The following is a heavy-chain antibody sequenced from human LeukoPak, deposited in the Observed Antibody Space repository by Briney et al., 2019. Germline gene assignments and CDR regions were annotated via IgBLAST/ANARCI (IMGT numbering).Heavy chain of an antibody. V-gene: IGHV3-74*01. D-gene: IGHD2-15*01. CDR1: GFSFSSYG. Sequence: GGSLRLSCAASGFSFSSYGMHWIRQTPGNGLVWVSRVSNDKSNTNYQDSVKGRFTISRDNAKNQLYLKMNSLRAEDTAVYYCGRSRLYDGDINEYWGQGTTVTVSS. CDR3: GRSRLYDGDINEY. CDR2: VSNDKSNT. J-gene: IGHJ4*02.